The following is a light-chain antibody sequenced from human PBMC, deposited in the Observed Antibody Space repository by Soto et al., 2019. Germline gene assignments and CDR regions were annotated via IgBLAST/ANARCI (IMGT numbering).Light chain of an antibody. J-gene: IGLJ1*01. V-gene: IGLV2-14*01. CDR2: EVS. CDR1: SSDVGGYNY. Sequence: QSALTQPASVSGSPGQSITISCTGTSSDVGGYNYVSWYQQHPGKAPKLMIYEVSNRPSGVSNRFAGSKSGNTASLTISGLQAEDEADYYCSSYTSSSTLEVFGPVTKVTVL. CDR3: SSYTSSSTLEV.